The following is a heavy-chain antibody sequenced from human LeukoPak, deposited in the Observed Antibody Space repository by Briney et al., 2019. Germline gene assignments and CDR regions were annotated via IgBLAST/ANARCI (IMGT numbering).Heavy chain of an antibody. CDR3: ARVRAIYKDFYYYYYGMDV. CDR1: GGSFSGYY. CDR2: INHSGHT. D-gene: IGHD5-24*01. Sequence: PSETLSLTCAVNGGSFSGYYWSWIRQPPGKGLEWIGEINHSGHTNYNSSLKSRLTISVDTSKNHFSLKLSSVTAADTAVYYCARVRAIYKDFYYYYYGMDVWGQGTTVTVSS. V-gene: IGHV4-34*01. J-gene: IGHJ6*02.